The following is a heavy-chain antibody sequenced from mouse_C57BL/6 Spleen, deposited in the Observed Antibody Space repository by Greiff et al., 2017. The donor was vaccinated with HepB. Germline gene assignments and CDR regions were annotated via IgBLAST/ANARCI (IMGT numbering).Heavy chain of an antibody. CDR1: GFTFSSYG. Sequence: EVQLVESGGDLVKPGGSLKLSCAVSGFTFSSYGMSWVRQTPDKRLEWVATISSGGSYTYYPDSVKGRFTTSRDNAKNTLYLQRSRLKSEDTAMYYCARQDLAMCCWGQGASVTVSS. J-gene: IGHJ4*01. CDR3: ARQDLAMCC. V-gene: IGHV5-6*01. CDR2: ISSGGSYT.